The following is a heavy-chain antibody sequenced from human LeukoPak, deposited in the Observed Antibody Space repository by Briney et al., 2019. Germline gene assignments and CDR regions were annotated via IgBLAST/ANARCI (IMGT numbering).Heavy chain of an antibody. J-gene: IGHJ3*02. V-gene: IGHV4-61*02. D-gene: IGHD1-26*01. CDR3: ARDPMGATLGYAFDI. CDR1: GGSISSGSYY. Sequence: PSQTLTLTCTVSGGSISSGSYYWRWIRQPAGKGLVWIGRIYTSGSLHYNPSLKGRVTISVDTSKNQFSLKLSSVTAADTAVYYCARDPMGATLGYAFDICGQGTMVTVSS. CDR2: IYTSGSL.